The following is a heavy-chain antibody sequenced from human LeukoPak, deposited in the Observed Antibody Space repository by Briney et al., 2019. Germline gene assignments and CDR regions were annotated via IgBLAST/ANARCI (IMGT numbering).Heavy chain of an antibody. CDR1: GYSINNYW. D-gene: IGHD2-15*01. J-gene: IGHJ5*02. V-gene: IGHV5-51*01. CDR3: ARQEYCSGGSCYTWFDP. CDR2: IYPADSDI. Sequence: GESLKISCKGSGYSINNYWIGWVRQMPGKGLEWMGIIYPADSDIRYSPSFQGQVTISADKSISTAYLQWSSLKASDTAMYYCARQEYCSGGSCYTWFDPWGQGTLATVSS.